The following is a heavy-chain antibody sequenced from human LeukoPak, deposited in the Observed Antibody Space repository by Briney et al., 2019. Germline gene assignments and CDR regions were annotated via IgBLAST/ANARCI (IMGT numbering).Heavy chain of an antibody. CDR2: IVVGSGNT. CDR1: GFTFTSSA. CDR3: ARVSGRTLSPDY. D-gene: IGHD3-10*01. J-gene: IGHJ4*02. Sequence: GASVKVSCKASGFTFTSSAVQWVRQARGQRLEWIGWIVVGSGNTNYAQKFQGRVTITRDTSANTAYMELSRLRSEDTAVYYCARVSGRTLSPDYWGQGTLVIVSS. V-gene: IGHV1-58*01.